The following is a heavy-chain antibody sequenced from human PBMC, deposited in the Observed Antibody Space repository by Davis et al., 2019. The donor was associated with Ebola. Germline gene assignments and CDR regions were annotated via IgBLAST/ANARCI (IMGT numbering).Heavy chain of an antibody. J-gene: IGHJ6*02. V-gene: IGHV3-48*01. Sequence: GGSLRLSCAASGITLSSYSMNWVRQAPGKGLEWVSYISGYSSTISYADSVKGRFTISRDNSKNTLYLQMNSLRAEDTAVYYCAKSHPETAMVYYYYGMDVWGQGTTVTVSS. CDR3: AKSHPETAMVYYYYGMDV. CDR2: ISGYSSTI. CDR1: GITLSSYS. D-gene: IGHD5-18*01.